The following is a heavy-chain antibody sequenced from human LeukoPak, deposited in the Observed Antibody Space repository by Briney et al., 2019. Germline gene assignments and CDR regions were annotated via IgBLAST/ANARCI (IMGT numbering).Heavy chain of an antibody. CDR1: GYTFTSYG. CDR2: ISAYNGNT. CDR3: ARYRVAALRFDP. D-gene: IGHD2-15*01. Sequence: ASVKVSCKASGYTFTSYGISWVRQAPGQGLEWMGWISAYNGNTNYAQKLQGRVTMTTDTSTSTAYMELRSLRSEDTAVYYCARYRVAALRFDPWGQGTLVTVSS. V-gene: IGHV1-18*01. J-gene: IGHJ5*02.